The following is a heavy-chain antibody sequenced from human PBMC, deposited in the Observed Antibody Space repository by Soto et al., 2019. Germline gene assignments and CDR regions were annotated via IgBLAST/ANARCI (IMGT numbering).Heavy chain of an antibody. CDR1: GGSISSSNW. D-gene: IGHD6-6*01. V-gene: IGHV4-4*02. Sequence: PSETLSLTCAVSGGSISSSNWWSWVRQPPGKGLEWIGEIYHSGSTNYNPSPKSRVTISVDKSKNQFSLKLSSVTAADTAVYYCARTGYSSSQNIYWGQGTLVTVSS. J-gene: IGHJ4*02. CDR2: IYHSGST. CDR3: ARTGYSSSQNIY.